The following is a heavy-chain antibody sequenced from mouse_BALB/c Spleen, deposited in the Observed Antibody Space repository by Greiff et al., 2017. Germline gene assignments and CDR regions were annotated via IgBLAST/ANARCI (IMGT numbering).Heavy chain of an antibody. CDR2: IDPANGNT. V-gene: IGHV14-3*02. CDR1: GFNIKDTY. CDR3: ATIYYGNYVAY. D-gene: IGHD2-1*01. Sequence: LVESGAELVKPGASVKLSCTASGFNIKDTYMHWVKQRPEQGLEWIGRIDPANGNTKYDPKFQGKATITADTSSNTAYLQLSSLTSEDTAVYYCATIYYGNYVAYWGQGTTLTVSS. J-gene: IGHJ2*01.